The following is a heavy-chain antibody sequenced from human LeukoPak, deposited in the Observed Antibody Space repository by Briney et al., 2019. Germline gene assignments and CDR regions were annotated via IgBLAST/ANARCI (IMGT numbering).Heavy chain of an antibody. CDR1: GYTFTSYD. CDR2: INPNSGGT. V-gene: IGHV1-2*02. J-gene: IGHJ4*02. Sequence: GASVKVSCKASGYTFTSYDINWVRQAPGQGLEWMGWINPNSGGTNYAQKFQGRVTMTRDTSISTAYMELSRLRSDDTAVYYCASQFFSYGSPFDYWGQGTLVTVSS. D-gene: IGHD5-18*01. CDR3: ASQFFSYGSPFDY.